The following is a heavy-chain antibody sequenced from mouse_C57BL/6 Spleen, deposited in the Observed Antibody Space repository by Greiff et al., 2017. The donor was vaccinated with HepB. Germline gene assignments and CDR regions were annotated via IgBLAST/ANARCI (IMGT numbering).Heavy chain of an antibody. CDR2: IYPSDSET. V-gene: IGHV1-61*01. D-gene: IGHD1-1*01. J-gene: IGHJ4*01. CDR3: ARSYGSSLYAMDY. CDR1: GYTFTSYW. Sequence: QVQLQQPGAELVRPGSSVKLSCKASGYTFTSYWMDWVKQRPGQGLEWIGNIYPSDSETHYNQKFKDKATLTVDKSSSTAYMQLSSLTSEDSAVYYCARSYGSSLYAMDYWGQGTSVTVSS.